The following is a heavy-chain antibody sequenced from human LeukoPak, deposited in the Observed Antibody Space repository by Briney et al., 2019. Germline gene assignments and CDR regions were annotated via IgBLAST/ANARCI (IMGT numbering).Heavy chain of an antibody. Sequence: GTSLRLSCTASGFIFSSYGMNWVRQAPGKGLEWVANIWYDGSNRDYADFARGRFTISRDNSKSTLYLEVNRLTVDDTAIYYCARDREKRSLRNWFDPWGQGTLVTVSS. CDR2: IWYDGSNR. D-gene: IGHD6-25*01. CDR3: ARDREKRSLRNWFDP. CDR1: GFIFSSYG. J-gene: IGHJ5*02. V-gene: IGHV3-33*01.